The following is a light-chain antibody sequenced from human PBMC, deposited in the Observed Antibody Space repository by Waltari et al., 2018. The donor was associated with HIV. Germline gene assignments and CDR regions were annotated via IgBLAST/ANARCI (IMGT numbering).Light chain of an antibody. CDR1: DSNIGAGYD. CDR3: QSYDSGLSGVI. CDR2: TNS. Sequence: QSVLTQPPSVSGAPGQRVTISCTGSDSNIGAGYDVHWVQQFPGPAPNLLIYTNSTRPSGVPDRFSASKSGASASLAIAGLQVEDEADYYCQSYDSGLSGVIFGGGTKLTVL. J-gene: IGLJ2*01. V-gene: IGLV1-40*01.